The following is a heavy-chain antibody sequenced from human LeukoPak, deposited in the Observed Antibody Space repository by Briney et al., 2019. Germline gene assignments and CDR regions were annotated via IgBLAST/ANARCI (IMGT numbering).Heavy chain of an antibody. D-gene: IGHD1-1*01. J-gene: IGHJ4*02. Sequence: ASVKVSCKASGYTFTSYDITWVRQAPGQGLEWMGWMSPNSSNTGYAQKFQGRVTMTRNTSITTAYMELSSLTSEDTAVYYCARETTKPPYYFDYWGLGSQVTVSP. CDR3: ARETTKPPYYFDY. CDR1: GYTFTSYD. V-gene: IGHV1-8*01. CDR2: MSPNSSNT.